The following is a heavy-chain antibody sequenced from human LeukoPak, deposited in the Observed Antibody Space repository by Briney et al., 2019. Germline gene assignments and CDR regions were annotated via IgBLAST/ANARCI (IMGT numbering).Heavy chain of an antibody. CDR3: VKHFYNTGRWAFDV. V-gene: IGHV3-23*01. D-gene: IGHD2/OR15-2a*01. J-gene: IGHJ3*01. Sequence: GGSLRLSCAASGFTFSNYAMSWVRQAPGKGLEWVSVVSYSGYTTWYAGSVKGRFTISRDNSETTLFLQLNSLRAEDTAVYYCVKHFYNTGRWAFDVWGQGSMVTVSS. CDR2: VSYSGYTT. CDR1: GFTFSNYA.